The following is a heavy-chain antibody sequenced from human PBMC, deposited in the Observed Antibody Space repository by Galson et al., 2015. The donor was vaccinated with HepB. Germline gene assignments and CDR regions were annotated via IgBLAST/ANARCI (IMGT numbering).Heavy chain of an antibody. J-gene: IGHJ4*02. CDR3: ARVAGGGYSYGYSDY. Sequence: SVKVSCKASGYTFTSYYMHWVRQAPGQGLEWMGIINPSGGSTSYTQKLQGRVTMTRDTSTSTVYMELSSLRSEDTAVYYCARVAGGGYSYGYSDYWGQGTLVTVSS. V-gene: IGHV1-46*04. CDR1: GYTFTSYY. D-gene: IGHD5-18*01. CDR2: INPSGGST.